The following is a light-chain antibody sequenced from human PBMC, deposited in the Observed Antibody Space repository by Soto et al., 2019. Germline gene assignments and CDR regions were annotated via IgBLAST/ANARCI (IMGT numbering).Light chain of an antibody. CDR2: DVS. CDR1: SSDIGAYDY. J-gene: IGLJ3*02. Sequence: QSVLTQPASLSGSPGQSITISCTGTSSDIGAYDYVSWYQQHPGKAPKLMIYDVSKRPSGVPDRFSGSKSGNTASLTISGLQAEDEADYYCCSYAGSYTWVFGGGTQLTVL. CDR3: CSYAGSYTWV. V-gene: IGLV2-11*01.